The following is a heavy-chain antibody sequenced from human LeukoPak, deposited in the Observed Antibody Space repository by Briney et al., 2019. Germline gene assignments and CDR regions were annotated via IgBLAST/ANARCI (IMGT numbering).Heavy chain of an antibody. CDR1: GFTFSSYA. CDR2: ISGSGGST. V-gene: IGHV3-23*01. Sequence: GGSLRLSCAASGFTFSSYAMNWVRQAPGKGLEWVSVISGSGGSTYYADSVKGRFTISRDNSKNTLYLQMNSLRVEDTAVYYCAKDCCSGTSCQFDYWGQGTLVTVSS. J-gene: IGHJ4*02. D-gene: IGHD2-2*01. CDR3: AKDCCSGTSCQFDY.